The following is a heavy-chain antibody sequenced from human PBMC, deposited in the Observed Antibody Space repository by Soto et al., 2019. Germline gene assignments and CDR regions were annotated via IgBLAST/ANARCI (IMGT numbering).Heavy chain of an antibody. CDR2: IIGRGGVT. D-gene: IGHD3-22*01. Sequence: EVQLLESGGGLVQPGGSLRLTCVGSGFTFRNQDMRWVRQAPGKGLEWVSGIIGRGGVTYYADSVKGRFTISRDNSKNTLYLQMNNLRDNDTAVYYCAKDRQFRSYYESAGHYNDWGQGTLVTVSS. CDR3: AKDRQFRSYYESAGHYND. V-gene: IGHV3-23*01. CDR1: GFTFRNQD. J-gene: IGHJ4*02.